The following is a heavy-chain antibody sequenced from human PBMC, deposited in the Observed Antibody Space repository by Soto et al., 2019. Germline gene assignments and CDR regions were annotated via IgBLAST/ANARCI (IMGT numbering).Heavy chain of an antibody. CDR2: INRASIYI. Sequence: GGSLRLSCVASGFTFSTYDMNWVRQAPGKGLEWVSSINRASIYIYYADSVRGRFTISRDNAKNSLYLQTDSLRVEDTAVYYCARRTVTTYHYFDYWGQGTLVTVSS. V-gene: IGHV3-21*01. J-gene: IGHJ4*02. CDR3: ARRTVTTYHYFDY. CDR1: GFTFSTYD. D-gene: IGHD4-17*01.